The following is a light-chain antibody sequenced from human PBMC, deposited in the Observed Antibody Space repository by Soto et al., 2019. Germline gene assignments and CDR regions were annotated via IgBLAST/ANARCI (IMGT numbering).Light chain of an antibody. CDR3: QHFGDSPIT. J-gene: IGKJ5*01. Sequence: EIVLTQSPGTLSLSAGERATLSCRASQSVSSTYLAWCQQKHGQAPRLLIYGASTRATGIPDRFSGTGYGTDFTPTISRLETEDFAVYYCQHFGDSPITFGQGTRLEIK. CDR1: QSVSSTY. V-gene: IGKV3-20*01. CDR2: GAS.